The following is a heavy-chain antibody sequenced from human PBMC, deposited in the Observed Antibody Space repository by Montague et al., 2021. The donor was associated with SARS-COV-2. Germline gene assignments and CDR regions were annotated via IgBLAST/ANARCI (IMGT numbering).Heavy chain of an antibody. J-gene: IGHJ5*02. Sequence: SETLSLTCTVSGGSINSDYWRWIRQPPGKGLEWIGYIYYRGSTNYNPSLKSRVTISVDTSKNQFSLKPISVTAADTAVYYCSREDRWNWFDPWGQGILVTVSS. CDR2: IYYRGST. D-gene: IGHD5-24*01. CDR3: SREDRWNWFDP. CDR1: GGSINSDY. V-gene: IGHV4-59*01.